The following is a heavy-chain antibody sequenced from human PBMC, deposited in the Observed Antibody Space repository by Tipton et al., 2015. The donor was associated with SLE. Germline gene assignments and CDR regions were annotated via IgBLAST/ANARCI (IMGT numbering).Heavy chain of an antibody. J-gene: IGHJ6*02. Sequence: GSLRLSCAASGFTFSSYSMNWVRQAPGKGLEWVSSISSSSSYIYYADSVKGRFTISRDNAKNPLYLQMNSLRVEDTAVYYCAKLPCRVDGSCYSGANYNDLDVWGQGTTVTVSS. D-gene: IGHD2-15*01. CDR2: ISSSSSYI. V-gene: IGHV3-21*01. CDR3: AKLPCRVDGSCYSGANYNDLDV. CDR1: GFTFSSYS.